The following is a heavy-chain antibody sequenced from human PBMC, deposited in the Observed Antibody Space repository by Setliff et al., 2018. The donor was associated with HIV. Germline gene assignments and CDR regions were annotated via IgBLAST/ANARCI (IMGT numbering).Heavy chain of an antibody. Sequence: SVKVSCKASGGTFSSDAITWVRQAPGQGLEWMGGIFPRFNRANYAQKFQGRVTITADESTSTVYMELSSLRSEDTAVYYCAREGGDYYYYYMDVWGKGTTVTVSS. CDR3: AREGGDYYYYYMDV. CDR2: IFPRFNRA. CDR1: GGTFSSDA. J-gene: IGHJ6*03. D-gene: IGHD3-16*01. V-gene: IGHV1-69*13.